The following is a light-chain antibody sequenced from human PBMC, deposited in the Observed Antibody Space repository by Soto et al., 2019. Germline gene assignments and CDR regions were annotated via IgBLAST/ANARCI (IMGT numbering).Light chain of an antibody. CDR1: QSIRHF. Sequence: DIQMTQSPSTLSASVGDRVTITCRASQSIRHFLAWYQQKPGKVPKLLIYDASNLGSGVPSRFSGSGSGTDFTLTISGLQPDDFTTYYCQQYTSYSRAFGQGTKVDLK. J-gene: IGKJ1*01. CDR2: DAS. V-gene: IGKV1-5*01. CDR3: QQYTSYSRA.